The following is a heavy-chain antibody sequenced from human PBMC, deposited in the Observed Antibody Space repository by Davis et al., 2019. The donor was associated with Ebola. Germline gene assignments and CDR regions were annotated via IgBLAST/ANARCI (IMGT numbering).Heavy chain of an antibody. V-gene: IGHV1-18*01. J-gene: IGHJ6*02. CDR1: GYTFTSYG. CDR2: ISAYNGNT. Sequence: AASVKVSCKASGYTFTSYGISWVRQAPGQGLEWMGWISAYNGNTNYAQKLQGRVTMTTDTSTSTAYMELRSLRSDDTAVYYCARAALTIFGVVIGMDYGMDVWGQGTTVTVSS. D-gene: IGHD3-3*01. CDR3: ARAALTIFGVVIGMDYGMDV.